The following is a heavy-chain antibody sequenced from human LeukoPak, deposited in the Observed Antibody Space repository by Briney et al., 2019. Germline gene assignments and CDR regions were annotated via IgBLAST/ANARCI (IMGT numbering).Heavy chain of an antibody. D-gene: IGHD1-26*01. CDR3: ARDALVGATYFDY. V-gene: IGHV1-69*05. CDR1: GGTFSSYA. CDR2: IIPIFGTA. J-gene: IGHJ4*02. Sequence: GASVKVSCKASGGTFSSYAISWVRQAPGQGLEWMGGIIPIFGTANYAQKFQGRVTITTDESTSTAYMELSSLRSEDTAVYYCARDALVGATYFDYWGQGTLVTVSS.